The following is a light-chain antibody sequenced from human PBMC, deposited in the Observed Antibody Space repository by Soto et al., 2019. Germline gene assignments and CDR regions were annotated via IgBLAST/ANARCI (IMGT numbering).Light chain of an antibody. Sequence: QSALTQPASVSGSPGQSITISCTGTSSDVGGYTYVSWYQQHPGKAPKLMIYDVSNRPSGVSNRFTGSKSGNTASLTISGLQAEDEADYYCSSYTSSSTLVFGTGTKLTV. V-gene: IGLV2-14*01. CDR2: DVS. CDR1: SSDVGGYTY. J-gene: IGLJ1*01. CDR3: SSYTSSSTLV.